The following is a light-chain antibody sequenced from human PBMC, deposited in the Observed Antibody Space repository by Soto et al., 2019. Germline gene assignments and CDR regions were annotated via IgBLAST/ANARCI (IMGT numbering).Light chain of an antibody. CDR2: GAS. J-gene: IGKJ1*01. Sequence: PGERVTLSCRASQSVTSNSLIWYQHEPGQAPRLLISGASTRATGIPARFSGSGSGTDFTLTISRLEPEDFAVYYCQQYGSSPWTFGQGTKVDIK. CDR1: QSVTSNS. CDR3: QQYGSSPWT. V-gene: IGKV3-20*01.